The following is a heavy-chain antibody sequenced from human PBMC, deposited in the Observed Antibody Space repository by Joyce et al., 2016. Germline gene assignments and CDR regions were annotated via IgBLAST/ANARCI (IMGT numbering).Heavy chain of an antibody. CDR1: GGSISSNSHY. Sequence: QLQLQESGPGLVKTSETLSLTCSVSGGSISSNSHYWAWIRQPPGKGLEWIGTTYYSGGTYYNPSLKRRVTISVDKSKNQFSLTLTSVTAADTAVYYCARRPFRFDIWGQGTMVTVSS. CDR2: TYYSGGT. CDR3: ARRPFRFDI. J-gene: IGHJ3*02. V-gene: IGHV4-39*01.